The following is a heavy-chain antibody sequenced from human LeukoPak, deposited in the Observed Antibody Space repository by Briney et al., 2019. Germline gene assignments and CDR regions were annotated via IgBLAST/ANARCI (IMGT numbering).Heavy chain of an antibody. CDR1: GFTFSSYA. CDR2: ISGSGGST. J-gene: IGHJ4*02. Sequence: PGGSLRLSCTASGFTFSSYAMSWVRQPPGKGLEWVSAISGSGGSTYYADSVKGRFTISRDNSKNTLYLQMNSLRAEDTAVYYCAKEQAVAGTLYYFDYWGRGTLATVSS. D-gene: IGHD6-19*01. CDR3: AKEQAVAGTLYYFDY. V-gene: IGHV3-23*01.